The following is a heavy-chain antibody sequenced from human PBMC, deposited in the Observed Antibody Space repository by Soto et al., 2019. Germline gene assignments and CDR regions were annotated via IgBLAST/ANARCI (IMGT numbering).Heavy chain of an antibody. CDR2: ISSGGSGI. D-gene: IGHD2-8*01. J-gene: IGHJ4*02. Sequence: PGGSLRLSCAASGFTFSSNSMSWVRQAPGKGLEWVSSISSGGSGIYYADSLKGRFTISRDNAKNSLYLQMNSLRAEDTAVYYCARRYCTNGVCPFDSWGQGTLVTVSS. V-gene: IGHV3-21*01. CDR1: GFTFSSNS. CDR3: ARRYCTNGVCPFDS.